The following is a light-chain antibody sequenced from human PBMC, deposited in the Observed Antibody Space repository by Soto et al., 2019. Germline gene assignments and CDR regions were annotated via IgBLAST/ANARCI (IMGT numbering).Light chain of an antibody. V-gene: IGLV2-14*01. J-gene: IGLJ2*01. CDR1: SSDVGGYNY. Sequence: QSVLTQPASVSGSPGQSITISCTGTSSDVGGYNYVSWYQQHPGKAPKLMIYDVSNRPSGVSNRFSGSKSGNTASLTISGLQAEDEADYYCSSYTSSSTLVLFGGRTKLTVL. CDR3: SSYTSSSTLVL. CDR2: DVS.